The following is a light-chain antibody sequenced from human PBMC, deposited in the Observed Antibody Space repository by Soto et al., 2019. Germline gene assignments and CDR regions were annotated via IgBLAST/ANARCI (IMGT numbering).Light chain of an antibody. Sequence: QSVLTQPASVSGSPGQSITISCIGSSSDVGDYDYVSWYQQHPGKAPKLMIYAVSNRPSGISNRFSGSKSGNTASLTISGLQAEDEADYYCSSYTSSSTYVLFGGGTKVTVL. J-gene: IGLJ2*01. CDR2: AVS. V-gene: IGLV2-14*01. CDR1: SSDVGDYDY. CDR3: SSYTSSSTYVL.